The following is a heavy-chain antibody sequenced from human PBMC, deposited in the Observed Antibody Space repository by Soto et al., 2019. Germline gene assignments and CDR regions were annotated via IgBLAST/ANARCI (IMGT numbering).Heavy chain of an antibody. D-gene: IGHD4-17*01. CDR2: IYYSGST. Sequence: SETLSLTCTVSGGSISSGDYYWSWIRQPPGKGLEWIGYIYYSGSTYYNPSLKSRVTISVDTSKNQFSLKLSSVTAADTAVYYCAREGTTVTTFDYWGQGTLVTVSS. CDR3: AREGTTVTTFDY. CDR1: GGSISSGDYY. J-gene: IGHJ4*02. V-gene: IGHV4-30-4*01.